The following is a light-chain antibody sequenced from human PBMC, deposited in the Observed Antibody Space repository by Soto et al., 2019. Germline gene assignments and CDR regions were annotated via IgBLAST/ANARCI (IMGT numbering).Light chain of an antibody. CDR2: GAS. Sequence: EIVLTQPPGTLSLSRGERPTLSCSAIQSVSSSYLAWYQQKPGQAPRLLIYGASTRATGVPARFRGSGSGTDFTLSISALQSEDFAVYYCQHYNNWPPWTFGQGTKVDIK. J-gene: IGKJ1*01. V-gene: IGKV3-15*01. CDR3: QHYNNWPPWT. CDR1: QSVSSSY.